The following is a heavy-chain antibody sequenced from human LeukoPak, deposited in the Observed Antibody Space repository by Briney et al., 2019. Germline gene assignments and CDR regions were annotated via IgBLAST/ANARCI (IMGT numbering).Heavy chain of an antibody. D-gene: IGHD3-10*01. Sequence: GGSLRLSCAASGFTFSSYGMSWVRQAPGKGLEWVSAISGSGGSTYYADSVKGRFTISRDNSKNTLYLQMNSLRAEDTAVYYCAKDSHYYGSGSYSSWGQGTLVTVSS. CDR1: GFTFSSYG. CDR2: ISGSGGST. J-gene: IGHJ4*02. CDR3: AKDSHYYGSGSYSS. V-gene: IGHV3-23*01.